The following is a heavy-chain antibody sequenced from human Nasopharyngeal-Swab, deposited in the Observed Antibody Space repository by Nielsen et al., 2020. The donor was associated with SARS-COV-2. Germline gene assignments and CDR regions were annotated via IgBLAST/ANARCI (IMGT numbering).Heavy chain of an antibody. D-gene: IGHD2-15*01. J-gene: IGHJ4*02. CDR3: ARGGVADKSEGIDY. Sequence: AWAATGFRFSDHAMHWVRQAPGKGLEWVTFIWADGSTQDYADSVKGRFTISRDNSKDTVYLQMKGLRAEATAVYYCARGGVADKSEGIDYWGQGTLVTVSS. CDR1: GFRFSDHA. V-gene: IGHV3-33*01. CDR2: IWADGSTQ.